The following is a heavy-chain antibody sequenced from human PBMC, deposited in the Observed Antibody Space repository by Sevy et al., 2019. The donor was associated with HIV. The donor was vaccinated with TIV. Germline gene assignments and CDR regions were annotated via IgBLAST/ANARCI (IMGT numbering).Heavy chain of an antibody. CDR1: GFTFDDYA. D-gene: IGHD3-16*02. J-gene: IGHJ4*02. V-gene: IGHV3-9*01. CDR3: AKDILITFGGVIVRGFDY. Sequence: GGSLRLSCAASGFTFDDYAMHWVRQAPGKGLEWVSGINWNSGNIGYADSVKGRFTISRDNAKNSLYLQMNSLRAEDTALYFCAKDILITFGGVIVRGFDYWGQGTLVTVSS. CDR2: INWNSGNI.